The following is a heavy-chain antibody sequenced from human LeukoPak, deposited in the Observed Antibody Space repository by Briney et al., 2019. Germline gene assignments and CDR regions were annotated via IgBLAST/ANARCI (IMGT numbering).Heavy chain of an antibody. J-gene: IGHJ4*02. CDR2: ISYDGNHK. CDR3: AKGELHFNTCSFDY. Sequence: PGGSLRLSCVGSGFTFSRYWLNWVRQAPGKGLEWVAVISYDGNHKYYGDSVKGRFTISRDNSRNTLYLQMDSLKTEDTAVYYCAKGELHFNTCSFDYWGQGTLVTVSS. V-gene: IGHV3-30*18. CDR1: GFTFSRYW. D-gene: IGHD1-26*01.